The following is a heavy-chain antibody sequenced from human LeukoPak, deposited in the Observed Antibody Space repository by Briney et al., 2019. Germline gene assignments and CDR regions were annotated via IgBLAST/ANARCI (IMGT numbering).Heavy chain of an antibody. CDR1: GFTFSSYS. CDR3: ARLVSAAASFDY. D-gene: IGHD6-13*01. V-gene: IGHV3-48*01. Sequence: GGSLRLSCAASGFTFSSYSMNWVRQAPGKGLEWVSCISSSSSTIYYADSVKGRFTISRDNAKNSLYLQMNSLRAEDTAVYYCARLVSAAASFDYWGQGTLVTVSS. CDR2: ISSSSSTI. J-gene: IGHJ4*02.